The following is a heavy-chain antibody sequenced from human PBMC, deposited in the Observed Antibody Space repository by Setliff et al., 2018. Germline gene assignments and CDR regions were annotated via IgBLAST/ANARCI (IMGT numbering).Heavy chain of an antibody. CDR1: GGSITSGSYY. J-gene: IGHJ4*02. V-gene: IGHV4-61*02. CDR2: LHTSGTT. Sequence: PSETLSLTCAVSGGSITSGSYYWSWIRQPAGEGLEWIGRLHTSGTTVYNPALKSRVTLSIDTSSNEFSLSLRSVTAADTAIYYCARDSHRMTTDPLFNHWGQGALVTVSS. CDR3: ARDSHRMTTDPLFNH.